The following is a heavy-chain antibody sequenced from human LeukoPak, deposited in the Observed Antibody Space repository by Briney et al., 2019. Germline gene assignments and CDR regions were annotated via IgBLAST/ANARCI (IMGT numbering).Heavy chain of an antibody. D-gene: IGHD3-3*01. CDR1: GFTFDDYA. CDR2: ISWNSGSI. Sequence: GGSLRLSCAASGFTFDDYAMHWVRQAPGKGLEWVSGISWNSGSIGYADSVKGRFTISRDNAKNSLYLQMNSLRAEDTALYYCAKGSPGFLEWLWNFDYWGQGTLVTVSS. V-gene: IGHV3-9*01. CDR3: AKGSPGFLEWLWNFDY. J-gene: IGHJ4*02.